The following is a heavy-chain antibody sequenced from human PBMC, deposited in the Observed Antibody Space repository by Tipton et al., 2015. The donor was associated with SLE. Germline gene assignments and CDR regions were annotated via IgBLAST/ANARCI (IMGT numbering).Heavy chain of an antibody. CDR2: VYSGGSST. Sequence: SLRLSCEGSGFTFSDFAMSWVRQNPGKGLEWVAAVYSGGSSTYYADSVKGRFTISRDNSKNMVYLQMNSLRAEDTAVYYCAKDRGPEWLLAFYYDYWGHGTLVTVSS. D-gene: IGHD3-3*01. V-gene: IGHV3-23*03. CDR1: GFTFSDFA. J-gene: IGHJ4*01. CDR3: AKDRGPEWLLAFYYDY.